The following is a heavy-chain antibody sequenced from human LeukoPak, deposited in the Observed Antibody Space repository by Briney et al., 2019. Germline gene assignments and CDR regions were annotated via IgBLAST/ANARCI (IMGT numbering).Heavy chain of an antibody. J-gene: IGHJ5*02. V-gene: IGHV4-34*01. CDR3: ASGGSNNWFDP. CDR1: GGSFSGYY. CDR2: INHSGST. D-gene: IGHD3-10*01. Sequence: SETLSLTCAVYGGSFSGYYWSGIRQPPGKGLEWIGEINHSGSTNYNPSLKSRVTISVDTSKNQFSLKLSSVTAADTAVYYCASGGSNNWFDPWGQGTLVTVSS.